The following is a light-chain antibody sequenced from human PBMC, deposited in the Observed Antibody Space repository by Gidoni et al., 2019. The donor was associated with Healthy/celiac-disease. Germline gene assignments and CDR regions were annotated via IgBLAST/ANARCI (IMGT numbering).Light chain of an antibody. V-gene: IGKV1-39*01. CDR2: AAS. Sequence: DIQMTQSPSSLSASVGDRVTITCLASQSISSYLNWYQQKPGKAPKLLIYAASSLQIGVPSRFSGSGSGTDFTLTISSLQPEDFATYYCQQSYSTPPWTFGQGTKVEIK. CDR1: QSISSY. J-gene: IGKJ1*01. CDR3: QQSYSTPPWT.